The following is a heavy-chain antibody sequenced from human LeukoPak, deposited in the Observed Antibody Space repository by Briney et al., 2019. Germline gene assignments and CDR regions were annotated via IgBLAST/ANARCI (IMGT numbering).Heavy chain of an antibody. Sequence: GGSLRLSCAASGFTFSSYSMNWLRQAPGKGLEWLSYISSGSRTIHYADSVKGRFTVSRDNAKSSLYLQMNSLRAEDTAVYYCARESISGHRDFDYWGQGALVTVSS. CDR2: ISSGSRTI. J-gene: IGHJ4*02. CDR1: GFTFSSYS. V-gene: IGHV3-48*01. CDR3: ARESISGHRDFDY. D-gene: IGHD1-26*01.